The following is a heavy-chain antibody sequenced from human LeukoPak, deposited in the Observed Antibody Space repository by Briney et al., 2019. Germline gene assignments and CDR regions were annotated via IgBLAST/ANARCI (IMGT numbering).Heavy chain of an antibody. V-gene: IGHV3-30*04. CDR2: ISYDGSNK. CDR3: ARAGASRAPKGMDV. CDR1: GFTFSSYA. Sequence: GGSLRLSCAASGFTFSSYAMHWVRQAPGKGLEWVAVISYDGSNKYYADSVKGRFTISRDNSKNTLYLQMNRLRAEDTAVYYCARAGASRAPKGMDVWGQGTTVTVSS. D-gene: IGHD3-10*01. J-gene: IGHJ6*02.